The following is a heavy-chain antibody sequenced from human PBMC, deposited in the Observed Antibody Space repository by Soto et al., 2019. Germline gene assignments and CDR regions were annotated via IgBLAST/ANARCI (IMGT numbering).Heavy chain of an antibody. V-gene: IGHV3-21*01. J-gene: IGHJ4*02. CDR2: ISSSSSYI. CDR1: GFTFSSYS. D-gene: IGHD2-15*01. Sequence: GGSLRLSCAASGFTFSSYSMNWVRQAPGKGLEWVSSISSSSSYIYYADSVKGRFTISRDNAKNSLYLQMNSLRAEDTAVYYCARGRYCSGGSCSFDYWGQGTLVTVSS. CDR3: ARGRYCSGGSCSFDY.